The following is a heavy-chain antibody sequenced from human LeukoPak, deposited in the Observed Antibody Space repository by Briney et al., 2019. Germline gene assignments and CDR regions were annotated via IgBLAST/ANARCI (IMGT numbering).Heavy chain of an antibody. CDR1: GFTFSSYW. CDR2: INTDGSTT. CDR3: ARGSPAAV. Sequence: GGSLRLSCAASGFTFSSYWMHWVRQAPGKGLVWVSRINTDGSTTNYADSVKGRFTISRDNAENTLYLQMNCPRAEDTAVYYCARGSPAAVWGQGALVTVSS. J-gene: IGHJ4*02. V-gene: IGHV3-74*01. D-gene: IGHD6-25*01.